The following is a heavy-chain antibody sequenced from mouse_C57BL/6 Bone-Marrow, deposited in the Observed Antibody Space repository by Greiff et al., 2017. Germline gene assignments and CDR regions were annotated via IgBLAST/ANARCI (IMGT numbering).Heavy chain of an antibody. CDR1: GYAFTNYL. CDR2: LNPGSGGT. D-gene: IGHD2-2*01. J-gene: IGHJ1*03. CDR3: ARSFGYGWYFDV. Sequence: QVQLQQSGAELVRPGTSVKVSCKASGYAFTNYLLEWVKQRPGQGLEWIGVLNPGSGGTNYNEKFKGKATLTADKSSSTAYMQLSSLTSEDSAVYFCARSFGYGWYFDVWGTGTTVTVSS. V-gene: IGHV1-54*01.